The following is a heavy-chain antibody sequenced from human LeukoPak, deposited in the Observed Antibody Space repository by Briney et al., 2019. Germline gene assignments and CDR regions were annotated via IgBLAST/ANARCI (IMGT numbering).Heavy chain of an antibody. CDR1: GGSISSGGYY. D-gene: IGHD3-9*01. CDR2: IYYSGGT. V-gene: IGHV4-31*03. CDR3: ARDREVGYYDILTGYRYYYGMDV. Sequence: NTSQTLSLTCTVSGGSISSGGYYWSWIRQHPGKGLEWIGYIYYSGGTYYNPSLKSRVTISVDTSKNQFSLKLSSVTAADTAVYYCARDREVGYYDILTGYRYYYGMDVWGQGTTVTVSS. J-gene: IGHJ6*02.